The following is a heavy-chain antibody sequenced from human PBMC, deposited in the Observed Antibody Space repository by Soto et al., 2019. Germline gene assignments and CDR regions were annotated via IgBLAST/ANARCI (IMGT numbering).Heavy chain of an antibody. D-gene: IGHD5-12*01. CDR1: GGSISSGGYS. J-gene: IGHJ3*02. CDR3: ARAVAYGAFDS. CDR2: IYHSGST. Sequence: SETLSLTCAVSGGSISSGGYSWSWIRQPPGKGLEWIGYIYHSGSTYYNPSLKSRVTVSVDRSKNQFSLKLSSVTAADTAVYYCARAVAYGAFDSGGQGTMVTGSS. V-gene: IGHV4-30-2*01.